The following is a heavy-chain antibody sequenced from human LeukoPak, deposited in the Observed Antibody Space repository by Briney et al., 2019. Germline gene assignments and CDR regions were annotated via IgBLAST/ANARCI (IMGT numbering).Heavy chain of an antibody. V-gene: IGHV4-61*01. CDR1: GGSVTSGSYY. CDR3: ARGLRGYCSSTSCRPYAFDI. J-gene: IGHJ3*02. D-gene: IGHD2-2*01. Sequence: SETLSLTCTVSGGSVTSGSYYWSCIRQPPGKGLEWIGYIYYSGSTNYNPSLKSRVTISVDTSKNQFSLKLSSVTAADTAVYYCARGLRGYCSSTSCRPYAFDIWGQGTMVTVSS. CDR2: IYYSGST.